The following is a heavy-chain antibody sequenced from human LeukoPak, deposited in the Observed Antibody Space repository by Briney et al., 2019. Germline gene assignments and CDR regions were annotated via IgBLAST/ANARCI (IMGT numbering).Heavy chain of an antibody. CDR2: IKQDGSDK. CDR1: GFTFSDYW. J-gene: IGHJ4*02. V-gene: IGHV3-7*01. D-gene: IGHD1-26*01. Sequence: GGSLRLSCAASGFTFSDYWLSWVRQAPGKGLEWVANIKQDGSDKFYVDSVKGRFIISRDNAKNSLYLQMNSLRVEDTAVYYRARDHQWALDYWGQGILVTVSS. CDR3: ARDHQWALDY.